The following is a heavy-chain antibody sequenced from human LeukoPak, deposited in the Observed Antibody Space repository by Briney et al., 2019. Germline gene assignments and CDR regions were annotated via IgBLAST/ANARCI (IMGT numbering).Heavy chain of an antibody. CDR2: IYYSGST. Sequence: PSETLSLTCTVSGGSISSYYWSWIRQPPGKGLEWIGYIYYSGSTNYSPSLKSRVTISVDTSKNQFSLKLSSVTAADTAVYYCARVRDSSWPDAFDIWGQGTMVTVSS. CDR3: ARVRDSSWPDAFDI. V-gene: IGHV4-59*01. D-gene: IGHD6-13*01. J-gene: IGHJ3*02. CDR1: GGSISSYY.